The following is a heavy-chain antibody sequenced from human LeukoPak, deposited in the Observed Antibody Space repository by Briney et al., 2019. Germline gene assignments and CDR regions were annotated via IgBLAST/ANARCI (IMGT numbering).Heavy chain of an antibody. J-gene: IGHJ5*02. V-gene: IGHV1-2*02. CDR1: GYTFTGYY. D-gene: IGHD2-15*01. Sequence: ASVKVSCKASGYTFTGYYMHWVRQAPGQGLEWMGWINPNSGGTNYAQKFQGRVTMTRDTSISTAYMELSRLRSDDTAVYYCARRGYCSGGSCYSNWFDPWGQGTLVTVSS. CDR2: INPNSGGT. CDR3: ARRGYCSGGSCYSNWFDP.